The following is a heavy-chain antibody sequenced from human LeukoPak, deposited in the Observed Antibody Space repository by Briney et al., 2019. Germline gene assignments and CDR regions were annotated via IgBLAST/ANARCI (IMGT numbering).Heavy chain of an antibody. CDR2: ISVYNGDT. D-gene: IGHD3-16*01. Sequence: ASVKVSCKASGYTFTSYYMHWVRQAPGQGLEWMGWISVYNGDTNYAQRLQGRITMTTDTSTSTAYMELRSLRSDDTAVYYCARPGGLRNNWFDPWGQGTLVTVSS. J-gene: IGHJ5*02. CDR3: ARPGGLRNNWFDP. CDR1: GYTFTSYY. V-gene: IGHV1-18*04.